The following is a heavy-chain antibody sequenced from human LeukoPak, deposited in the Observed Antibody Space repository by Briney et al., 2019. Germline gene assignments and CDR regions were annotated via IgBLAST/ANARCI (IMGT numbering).Heavy chain of an antibody. CDR2: ISGSGGTT. D-gene: IGHD3-3*01. Sequence: GGSLRLSCAASGFTFSSYAMSWVRQAPGKGLEWVSAISGSGGTTYYADSVKGRFTISRDNSKNTLYPQMNSLRAEDTAVYYCAKADDFWSGIGDYFDYWGQGTLVTVSS. CDR1: GFTFSSYA. CDR3: AKADDFWSGIGDYFDY. J-gene: IGHJ4*02. V-gene: IGHV3-23*01.